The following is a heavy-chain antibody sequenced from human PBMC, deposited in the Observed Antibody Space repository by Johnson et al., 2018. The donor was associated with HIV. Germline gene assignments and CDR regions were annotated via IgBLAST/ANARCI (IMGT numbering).Heavy chain of an antibody. CDR3: ARAEAFDI. V-gene: IGHV3-30*04. CDR1: GFTFSNYA. J-gene: IGHJ3*02. Sequence: QVQLVESGGGVVQPGRSLRLSCAASGFTFSNYAIHWVRQAPGKGLEWVALISYDGRNKYYADSVKGRFTISRDNSKNTLYLQMNSLRAEDTAVYYCARAEAFDIWGQGTMVTVSS. CDR2: ISYDGRNK. D-gene: IGHD1-14*01.